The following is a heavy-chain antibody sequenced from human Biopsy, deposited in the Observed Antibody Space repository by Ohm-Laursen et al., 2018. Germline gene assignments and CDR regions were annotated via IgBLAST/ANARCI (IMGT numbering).Heavy chain of an antibody. D-gene: IGHD3-22*01. J-gene: IGHJ5*02. Sequence: SETLSLTCTVSGGSISNNNYYWGWIRQPPGKGLEWIGSIFYRGSTHYKPSLKSRVNISVDTPKNQFSLKLNSATAADTAVYYCARDYDTSGYYYVSWGQGTLVTVSS. CDR1: GGSISNNNYY. CDR3: ARDYDTSGYYYVS. CDR2: IFYRGST. V-gene: IGHV4-39*01.